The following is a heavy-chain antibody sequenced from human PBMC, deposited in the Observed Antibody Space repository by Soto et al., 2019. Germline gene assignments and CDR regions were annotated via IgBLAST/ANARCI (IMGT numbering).Heavy chain of an antibody. Sequence: SETLSLTCAISGDSVSSNSAAWNWIRQSPSRGLEWLGRTYYRSKWYNDYAVSVKSRITINPDTSKNQFSLQLNSVTPEDTAVYYCARDISSPTTAYYYYYMDVWGKGTTVTVSS. CDR3: ARDISSPTTAYYYYYMDV. J-gene: IGHJ6*03. D-gene: IGHD4-17*01. V-gene: IGHV6-1*01. CDR1: GDSVSSNSAA. CDR2: TYYRSKWYN.